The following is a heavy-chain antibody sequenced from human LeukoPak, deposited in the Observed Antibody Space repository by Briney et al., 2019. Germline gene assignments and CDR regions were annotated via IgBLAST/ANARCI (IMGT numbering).Heavy chain of an antibody. CDR2: IISKGDGGPT. V-gene: IGHV3-15*01. J-gene: IGHJ3*02. CDR3: TTDRGLYDSSGYYYFATDI. CDR1: GFTFSNAW. Sequence: PGGSLRLSCAASGFTFSNAWPNWVRAAPGKGLGWVGRIISKGDGGPTDYAAPVKGRFTISRDDSKNTLFLQMNSLKTEDTAVYYCTTDRGLYDSSGYYYFATDIWGQGTMVTVSS. D-gene: IGHD3-22*01.